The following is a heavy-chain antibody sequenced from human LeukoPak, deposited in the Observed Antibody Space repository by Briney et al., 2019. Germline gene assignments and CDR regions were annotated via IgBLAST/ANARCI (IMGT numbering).Heavy chain of an antibody. V-gene: IGHV1-2*02. Sequence: ASVTVSCKASGYTFTGYYMHWVRQAPGQGLEWMGWINPNSGGTNYAQKFQGRVTMTRDTSISTAYMELSRLRSDDTAVYYCARDNPQGRNGGQSDYWGQGTLVAVSS. CDR2: INPNSGGT. J-gene: IGHJ4*02. CDR3: ARDNPQGRNGGQSDY. D-gene: IGHD4-23*01. CDR1: GYTFTGYY.